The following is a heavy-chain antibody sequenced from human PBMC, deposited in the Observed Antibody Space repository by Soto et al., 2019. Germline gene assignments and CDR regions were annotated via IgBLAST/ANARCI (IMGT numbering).Heavy chain of an antibody. J-gene: IGHJ4*02. CDR3: ARSPEATVTAFDY. V-gene: IGHV4-31*03. Sequence: PSETLSLTCTVSGGSXSSGGYYWSWIRQHPGKGLEWIGYIYYSGSTYYNPSLKSRVTISVDTSKNQFSLKLSSVTAADTAVYYCARSPEATVTAFDYWGQGTLVTVSS. CDR1: GGSXSSGGYY. D-gene: IGHD4-17*01. CDR2: IYYSGST.